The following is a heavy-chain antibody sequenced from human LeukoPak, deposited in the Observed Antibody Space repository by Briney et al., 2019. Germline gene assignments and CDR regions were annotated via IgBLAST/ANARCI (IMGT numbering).Heavy chain of an antibody. D-gene: IGHD3-22*01. V-gene: IGHV4-34*01. Sequence: SETLSLTCAVYGGSFSGYYWSWIRQPPGKGLEWIGEINHSGSTNYNPSLKSRVTISVATSKNQFSLKLSSVTAADTAVYYCARGGRRTYYYDSSGRLFDYWGQGTLVTVSS. CDR1: GGSFSGYY. CDR2: INHSGST. J-gene: IGHJ4*02. CDR3: ARGGRRTYYYDSSGRLFDY.